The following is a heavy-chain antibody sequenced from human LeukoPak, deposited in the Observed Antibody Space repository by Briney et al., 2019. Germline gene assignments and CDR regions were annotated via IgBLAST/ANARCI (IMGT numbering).Heavy chain of an antibody. CDR3: ARREVITMVRGAVFDY. Sequence: SETLSLTCTVSGYSISSGYYWGWIRQPPGKGLEWIGSIYHSGSTYYNPSLKSRVTISVDTSKNQFSLKLSSVTAADTAVYYCARREVITMVRGAVFDYWGQGTLVTVSS. CDR2: IYHSGST. CDR1: GYSISSGYY. V-gene: IGHV4-38-2*02. D-gene: IGHD3-10*01. J-gene: IGHJ4*02.